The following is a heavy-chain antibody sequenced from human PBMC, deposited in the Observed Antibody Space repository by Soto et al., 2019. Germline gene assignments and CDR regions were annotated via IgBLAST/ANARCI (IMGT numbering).Heavy chain of an antibody. CDR3: ARGGYYYDSSGYWTFDY. CDR1: GYTFTSYG. D-gene: IGHD3-22*01. Sequence: GASVKVSCKASGYTFTSYGISWVRQAPGQGLEWMGWISAYNGNTNYAQKLQGRVTMTTDTSTSTAYMELRSLRSDDTAVYYCARGGYYYDSSGYWTFDYWGQGTLVTVSS. CDR2: ISAYNGNT. V-gene: IGHV1-18*01. J-gene: IGHJ4*02.